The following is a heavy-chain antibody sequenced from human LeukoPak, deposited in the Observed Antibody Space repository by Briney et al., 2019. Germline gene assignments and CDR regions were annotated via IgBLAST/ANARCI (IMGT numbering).Heavy chain of an antibody. CDR2: IYYSGST. CDR1: GGSISSGDYY. V-gene: IGHV4-30-4*08. J-gene: IGHJ4*02. CDR3: ARDSGYGFDY. D-gene: IGHD5-12*01. Sequence: PSETLSLTCTVSGGSISSGDYYWSWIRQPPGEGLEWIGYIYYSGSTYYNPSLKSRVTISVDTSKNQLSLKLGSVTAADTAVYYCARDSGYGFDYWGQGTLVTVSS.